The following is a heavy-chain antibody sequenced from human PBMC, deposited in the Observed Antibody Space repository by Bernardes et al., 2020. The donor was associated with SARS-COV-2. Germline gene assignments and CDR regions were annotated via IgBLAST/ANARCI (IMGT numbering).Heavy chain of an antibody. J-gene: IGHJ6*02. CDR2: IYSSWTT. D-gene: IGHD2-21*02. CDR1: GGSISNSNYY. CDR3: VGSSCGRDCYIGGLRSWDYGMDV. Sequence: SETLSLTCTVSGGSISNSNYYWCWIRQPPVRGLEWTGSIYSSWTTHKNPSLQCRFPKSVDTSMNQFSLRLTSVPAADTAVYYCVGSSCGRDCYIGGLRSWDYGMDVWGQGTTVTVSS. V-gene: IGHV4-39*01.